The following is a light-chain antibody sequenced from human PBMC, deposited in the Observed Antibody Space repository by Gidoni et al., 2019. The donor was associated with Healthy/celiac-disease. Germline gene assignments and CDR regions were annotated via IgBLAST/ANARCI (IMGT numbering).Light chain of an antibody. CDR3: QQSYSTPWT. Sequence: DIQITPSPSSLSASVGDRVTIPCRASQSISSYLDWYQQKPGKAPKLLIYAASSLQSGVPSRFSGSGSGTDFTLTISSLQPEDFATYYCQQSYSTPWTFGQXTKVEIK. CDR1: QSISSY. CDR2: AAS. J-gene: IGKJ1*01. V-gene: IGKV1-39*01.